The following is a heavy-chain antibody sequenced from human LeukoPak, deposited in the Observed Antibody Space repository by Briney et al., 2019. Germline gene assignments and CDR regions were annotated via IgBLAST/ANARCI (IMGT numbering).Heavy chain of an antibody. CDR1: GFTFSNAW. D-gene: IGHD2/OR15-2a*01. CDR3: TTRNSSLVRGGQ. J-gene: IGHJ3*01. Sequence: GGSLRLSCAASGFTFSNAWMSWVRQAPGKGLEWVGRIKSKTDGGTTDYAAPVKGRFIISRDDSKDTLYLQMNSLKIEDTAVYYCTTRNSSLVRGGQWGQGTMVTVSS. CDR2: IKSKTDGGTT. V-gene: IGHV3-15*01.